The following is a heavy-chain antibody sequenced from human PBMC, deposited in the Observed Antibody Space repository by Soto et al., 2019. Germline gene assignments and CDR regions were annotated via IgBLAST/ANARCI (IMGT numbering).Heavy chain of an antibody. CDR1: GYPLTRYF. CDR3: ASSGGTGSYDL. J-gene: IGHJ5*02. Sequence: ASVKVSCKASGYPLTRYFMHWVRQAPGQGLEWMGIINPDGVSTTYAQKFQGRVTMTRDTSTSTVYMELSSLRSDDTAVYYCASSGGTGSYDLWGQGTLLTVSS. CDR2: INPDGVST. V-gene: IGHV1-46*01. D-gene: IGHD3-10*01.